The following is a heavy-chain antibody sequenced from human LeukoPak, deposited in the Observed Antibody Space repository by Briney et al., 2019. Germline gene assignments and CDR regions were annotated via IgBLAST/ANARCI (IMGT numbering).Heavy chain of an antibody. Sequence: GGSLRLSCAASGFTFSSYAMSWVRQAPGKGLEWVGFIRTKAYGGTTEYAASVEGRFTISRDNAKNSLYLQMNSLRAEDTAVYYCARGSGRFLEWLANYYYYGMDVWGQGTTVTVSS. CDR2: IRTKAYGGTT. CDR3: ARGSGRFLEWLANYYYYGMDV. CDR1: GFTFSSYA. D-gene: IGHD3-3*01. J-gene: IGHJ6*02. V-gene: IGHV3-71*01.